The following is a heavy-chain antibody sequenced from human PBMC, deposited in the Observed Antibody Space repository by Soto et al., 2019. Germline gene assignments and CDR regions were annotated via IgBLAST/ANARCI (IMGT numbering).Heavy chain of an antibody. J-gene: IGHJ4*02. D-gene: IGHD5-12*01. Sequence: EVQLLESGGGLVQPGASLRLSCAASGFTFSSYAMSWVRQAPGKGLEWVSAISGSGGSTYYADSVKGRFTISRDNSKTTQDLQMTSLRAEDTAVYYCARVRDIVATGDFDYWGQGTLVTVSS. CDR2: ISGSGGST. CDR3: ARVRDIVATGDFDY. V-gene: IGHV3-23*01. CDR1: GFTFSSYA.